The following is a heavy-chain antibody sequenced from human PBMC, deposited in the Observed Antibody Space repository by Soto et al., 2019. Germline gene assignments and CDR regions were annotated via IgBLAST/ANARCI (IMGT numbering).Heavy chain of an antibody. Sequence: GGSLRLSCAASGFTFSNAWMNWVRQAPGKGLEWVGRIKSKTDGGTTDYAAPVKGRFTISRDDSKNTLYLQMNSLKTEDTAVYYCTSLRITFGGVIVIHYYYYGMDVWGQGTTVTVSS. D-gene: IGHD3-16*02. J-gene: IGHJ6*02. CDR2: IKSKTDGGTT. CDR3: TSLRITFGGVIVIHYYYYGMDV. CDR1: GFTFSNAW. V-gene: IGHV3-15*07.